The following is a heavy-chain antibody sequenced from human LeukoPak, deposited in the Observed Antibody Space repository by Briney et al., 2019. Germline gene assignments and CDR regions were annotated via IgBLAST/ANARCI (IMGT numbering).Heavy chain of an antibody. CDR3: ARGRMVRGTIDY. Sequence: SETLSLTCAVYGGSFSGYYWSWIRQPPGKGLEWIREINHSGSTNYNPSLKSRVTISVDTSKNQFSLKLSSVTAADTAVYYCARGRMVRGTIDYWGQGTLVTVSS. CDR1: GGSFSGYY. V-gene: IGHV4-34*01. CDR2: INHSGST. J-gene: IGHJ4*02. D-gene: IGHD3-10*01.